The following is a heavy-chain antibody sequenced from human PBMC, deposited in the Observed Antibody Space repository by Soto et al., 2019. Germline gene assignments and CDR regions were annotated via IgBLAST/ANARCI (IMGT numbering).Heavy chain of an antibody. D-gene: IGHD2-21*02. J-gene: IGHJ4*02. CDR1: GFSFSTYG. CDR3: ATGFGDCWAFDY. V-gene: IGHV3-30*03. Sequence: QVHLVESGGGVVQPGRSLRLSCAASGFSFSTYGMHWVRQAPGTGLEWVAFISHDGGNKYYPDSVKGRFTISRDNSKKPLDLKRDGVGSDGAAVYYCATGFGDCWAFDYWGQGTLVTVSS. CDR2: ISHDGGNK.